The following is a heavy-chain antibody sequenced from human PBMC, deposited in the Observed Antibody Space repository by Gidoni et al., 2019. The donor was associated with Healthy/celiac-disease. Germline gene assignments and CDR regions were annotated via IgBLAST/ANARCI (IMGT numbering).Heavy chain of an antibody. CDR3: TRGPKSPQWRLGYFDY. CDR2: IRSKAYGGTT. J-gene: IGHJ4*02. V-gene: IGHV3-49*03. D-gene: IGHD6-19*01. CDR1: GFTFGDSA. Sequence: EVQLVESGGGLVQPGRSLRLSCTASGFTFGDSAMSWFRQAPGKGLEWVGFIRSKAYGGTTEYAASVKGRFTISRDDSKSIAYLQMNSLKTEDTAVYYCTRGPKSPQWRLGYFDYWGQGTLVTVSS.